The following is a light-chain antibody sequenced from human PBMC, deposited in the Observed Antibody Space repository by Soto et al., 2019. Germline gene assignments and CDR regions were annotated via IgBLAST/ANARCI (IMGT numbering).Light chain of an antibody. CDR1: SSDIGGYNY. CDR3: CSYAGARTYVL. J-gene: IGLJ3*02. CDR2: EVT. Sequence: QSVLTQPPSASGSPGQSVTISCTGTSSDIGGYNYVSWYQQHPGKAPKLVIYEVTKRPSGISSRFSGSKSGITASLTISGLQAEDGGDYYCCSYAGARTYVLFGGGTKLTVL. V-gene: IGLV2-8*01.